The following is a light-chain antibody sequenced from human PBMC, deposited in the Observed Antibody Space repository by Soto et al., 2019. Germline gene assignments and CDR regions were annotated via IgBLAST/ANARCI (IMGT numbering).Light chain of an antibody. J-gene: IGKJ1*01. CDR2: AAS. CDR1: QSVGGN. V-gene: IGKV3-15*01. CDR3: QQYNNWPPWT. Sequence: EIVMTQSPATLSVSPGERATLSCRASQSVGGNLAWYQQKPGQAPRLLIYAASTRATGVPARFSGSGSGTEFTLTISSLQSEDFAAYYCQQYNNWPPWTFGQGTKVDIK.